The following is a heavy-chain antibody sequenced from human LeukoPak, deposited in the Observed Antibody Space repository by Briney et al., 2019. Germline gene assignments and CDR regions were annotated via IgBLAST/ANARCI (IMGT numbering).Heavy chain of an antibody. D-gene: IGHD4-17*01. Sequence: GSVKVSCKASGYTFTGYYMHWVRQAPGQGLEWMGIINPSGGSTSFAQKFQGRVTMTRDMSTSTVYMELNSLRSEDTAVYYCARAWEAVAGNYGVIDYWGQGTLVTVSS. J-gene: IGHJ4*02. CDR3: ARAWEAVAGNYGVIDY. CDR2: INPSGGST. CDR1: GYTFTGYY. V-gene: IGHV1-46*01.